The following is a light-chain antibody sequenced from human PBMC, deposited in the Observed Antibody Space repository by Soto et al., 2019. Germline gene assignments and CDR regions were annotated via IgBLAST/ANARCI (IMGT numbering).Light chain of an antibody. J-gene: IGKJ4*01. V-gene: IGKV3-11*01. Sequence: EIVLTQSPATLSLSPGERATLSCRASQSVDSYLTWYQQKPGQAPRLLIYDVSKRATGIPVRFSGSGSWTDFTLTISSLEPEDVAIYYCQQRRNWPLTFGGGTKVEIK. CDR1: QSVDSY. CDR3: QQRRNWPLT. CDR2: DVS.